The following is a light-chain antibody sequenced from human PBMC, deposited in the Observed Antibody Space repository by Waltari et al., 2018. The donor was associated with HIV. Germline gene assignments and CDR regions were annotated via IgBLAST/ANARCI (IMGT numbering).Light chain of an antibody. CDR1: SANTGAGYH. J-gene: IGLJ1*01. CDR2: GNS. Sequence: QSVLTQPPSVSGAPRQRVTISCTGSSANTGAGYHVHWYQHLPGTAPKLLIYGNSNLPSGVPDRFSGSKSGTSASLAITGLQAEDEADYHCQSHDSSLSGYVFGTGTKVTVL. CDR3: QSHDSSLSGYV. V-gene: IGLV1-40*01.